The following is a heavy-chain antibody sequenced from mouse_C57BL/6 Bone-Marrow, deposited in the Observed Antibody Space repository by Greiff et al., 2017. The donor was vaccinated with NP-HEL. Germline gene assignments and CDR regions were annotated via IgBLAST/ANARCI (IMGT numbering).Heavy chain of an antibody. CDR1: GYSFTSYY. V-gene: IGHV1-66*01. J-gene: IGHJ2*01. D-gene: IGHD2-3*01. CDR3: ARARLLPYYFDY. CDR2: IYPGSGNT. Sequence: QVQLQQSGPELVKPGASVKISCKASGYSFTSYYIHWVQQRPGQGLEWIGWIYPGSGNTKYNEKFKGKATLTADTSSSTAYMQLSSLTSEDSAVYYCARARLLPYYFDYWGQGTTLTVSS.